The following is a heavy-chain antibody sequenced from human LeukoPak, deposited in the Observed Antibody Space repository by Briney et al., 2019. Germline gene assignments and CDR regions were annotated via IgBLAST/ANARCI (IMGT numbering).Heavy chain of an antibody. CDR3: ARVFRNMFYFYMDV. CDR2: ISAYNGNT. Sequence: ASVKVSCKASGCTFTSYGISWVRQAPGQGLEWMGWISAYNGNTNYAQKLQGRVTMTRDTSISTAYMELRRLRSDDTAVYYCARVFRNMFYFYMDVWGKGTTVTVS. D-gene: IGHD1-14*01. CDR1: GCTFTSYG. V-gene: IGHV1-18*01. J-gene: IGHJ6*03.